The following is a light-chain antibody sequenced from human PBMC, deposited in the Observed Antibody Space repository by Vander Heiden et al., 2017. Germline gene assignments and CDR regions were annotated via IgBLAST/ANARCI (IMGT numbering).Light chain of an antibody. CDR3: TSYTSRTTWV. CDR2: AVS. CDR1: ISDVGGYNY. V-gene: IGLV2-14*03. Sequence: QSALTQPASVSGSPAQPITISCTGTISDVGGYNYLSWYQQHPGKAPKVMIYAVSNRPSGVSNRFSGSKSGNTASLTISGLQAEDEADYYCTSYTSRTTWVFGGGTKLTVL. J-gene: IGLJ2*01.